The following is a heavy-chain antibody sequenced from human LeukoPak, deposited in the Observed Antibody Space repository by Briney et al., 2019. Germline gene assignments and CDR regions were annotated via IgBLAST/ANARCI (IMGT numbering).Heavy chain of an antibody. V-gene: IGHV3-23*01. Sequence: TGGSLRLSCAASGFTFSSYAISWVRQAPGKGLEWVSAISGSGGSTYYADSVKGRFTISRDNSKNTLYLQMNSLRAEDTAVYYCATFSQSGYSGYVLSWGQGTLVTVSS. CDR1: GFTFSSYA. CDR3: ATFSQSGYSGYVLS. CDR2: ISGSGGST. J-gene: IGHJ5*02. D-gene: IGHD5-12*01.